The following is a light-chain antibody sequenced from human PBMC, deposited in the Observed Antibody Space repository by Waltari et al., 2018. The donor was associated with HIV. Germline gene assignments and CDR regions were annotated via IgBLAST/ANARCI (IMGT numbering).Light chain of an antibody. CDR1: QDINNY. Sequence: IQLTQSPSFLSASVGDRVTITCRASQDINNYLAWLQQRPGTAPKLLIFAASTLHGGVPSRCSGSGAGTEFSLTIDDRQPEDVAVYYCQHLNSFVFPFGPGTTVDL. CDR3: QHLNSFVFP. CDR2: AAS. J-gene: IGKJ3*01. V-gene: IGKV1-9*01.